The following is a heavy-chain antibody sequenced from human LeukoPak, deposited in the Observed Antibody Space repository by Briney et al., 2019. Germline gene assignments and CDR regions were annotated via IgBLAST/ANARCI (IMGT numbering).Heavy chain of an antibody. CDR3: ARHTHLAVVDY. CDR2: IYYSGST. CDR1: GGSISSSSYY. V-gene: IGHV4-39*01. D-gene: IGHD2-15*01. J-gene: IGHJ4*02. Sequence: SETPSLTCTVSGGSISSSSYYWGWIRQPPGKGLEGIVSIYYSGSTYYNPSLKSRVTISVDTSKNQFSLKLSSVTAAATAVYYCARHTHLAVVDYWGQGTLVTVSS.